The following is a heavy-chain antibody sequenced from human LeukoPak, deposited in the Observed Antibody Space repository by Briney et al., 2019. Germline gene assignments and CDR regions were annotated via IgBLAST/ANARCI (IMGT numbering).Heavy chain of an antibody. Sequence: SSETLSLTCPVSGGSISNSSYYWGWIRQPPGKGLEWIGSIYYSGNTYYNPSLKSRVAISVDTSKNRFSLELTSVTAADTAVYYCARLASMRVFAFAIWGQGAMVAVSS. D-gene: IGHD2/OR15-2a*01. CDR1: GGSISNSSYY. CDR3: ARLASMRVFAFAI. V-gene: IGHV4-39*01. CDR2: IYYSGNT. J-gene: IGHJ3*02.